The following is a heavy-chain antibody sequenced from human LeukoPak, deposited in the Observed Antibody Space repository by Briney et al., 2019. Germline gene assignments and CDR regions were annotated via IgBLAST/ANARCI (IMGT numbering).Heavy chain of an antibody. D-gene: IGHD5-12*01. CDR3: ARTRDSGYDYRVDRWFDP. J-gene: IGHJ5*02. Sequence: ASVKVSCKASGYTFTSYGISWVRQAPGQGLEWMGWISAYNGNTNYAQKLQGRVTMTTDTSTSTAYMELRGLRSDDTAVYYCARTRDSGYDYRVDRWFDPWGQGTLVTVSS. CDR2: ISAYNGNT. CDR1: GYTFTSYG. V-gene: IGHV1-18*01.